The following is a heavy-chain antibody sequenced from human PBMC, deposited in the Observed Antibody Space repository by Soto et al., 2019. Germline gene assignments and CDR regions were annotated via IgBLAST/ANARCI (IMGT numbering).Heavy chain of an antibody. V-gene: IGHV3-23*01. CDR1: GFTFSSYA. CDR2: ISGSGGST. Sequence: EVQLLESGGGLVQPGGSLRLSCAASGFTFSSYAMSWVRQAPGKGLEWVSAISGSGGSTYYADSVKGRFTISRDNSKNTLYLKMNSLRAEDRDVYYGANPDFCPGYYGQKFAYWGQGPLVTVSS. CDR3: ANPDFCPGYYGQKFAY. J-gene: IGHJ4*02. D-gene: IGHD3-3*01.